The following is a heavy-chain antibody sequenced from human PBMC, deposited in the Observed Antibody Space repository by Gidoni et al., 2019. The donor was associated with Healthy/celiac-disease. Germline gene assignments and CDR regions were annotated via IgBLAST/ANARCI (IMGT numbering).Heavy chain of an antibody. CDR3: AKDNGQDGDYGDYRPGDY. Sequence: QVQLVESGGGVVQPGRSLRLSWSASVFTFSRFGRHWVRQAPGKGREWVAVISYDGSNKYYADSVKGRFTIARDNSKNTLYLQMNSLRAEDTAVYYCAKDNGQDGDYGDYRPGDYWGQGTLVTVSS. J-gene: IGHJ4*02. V-gene: IGHV3-30*18. D-gene: IGHD4-17*01. CDR1: VFTFSRFG. CDR2: ISYDGSNK.